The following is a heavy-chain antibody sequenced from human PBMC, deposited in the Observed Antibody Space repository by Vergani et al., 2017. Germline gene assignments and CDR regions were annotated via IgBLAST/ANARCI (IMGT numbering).Heavy chain of an antibody. J-gene: IGHJ4*02. CDR2: IYYSGGT. CDR3: ARAVGSGWYRFFDY. CDR1: GGSISSYY. Sequence: QVQLQESGPGLVKPSETLSLTCTVSGGSISSYYWSWIRQPPGKGLEWIGYIYYSGGTNYNPSLKSRVTISVDTSKNQFSLKLSSVTAADTAVYYCARAVGSGWYRFFDYWGQGTLVTVSS. D-gene: IGHD6-19*01. V-gene: IGHV4-59*01.